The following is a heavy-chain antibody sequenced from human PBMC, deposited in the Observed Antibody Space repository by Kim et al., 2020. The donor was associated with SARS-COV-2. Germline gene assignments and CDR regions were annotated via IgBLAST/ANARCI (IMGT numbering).Heavy chain of an antibody. Sequence: GGSLRLSCAASGFTFSSYSMNWVRQAPGKGLEWVSYISSSSSTIYYADSVKGRFTISRDNAKNSLYLQMNSLRDEDTAVYYCASSKGGRLLWFGELLGPDYWGQGTLVTVSS. J-gene: IGHJ4*02. V-gene: IGHV3-48*02. D-gene: IGHD3-10*01. CDR1: GFTFSSYS. CDR2: ISSSSSTI. CDR3: ASSKGGRLLWFGELLGPDY.